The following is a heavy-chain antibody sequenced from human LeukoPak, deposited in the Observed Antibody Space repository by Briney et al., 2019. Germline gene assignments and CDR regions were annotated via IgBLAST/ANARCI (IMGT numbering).Heavy chain of an antibody. V-gene: IGHV4-34*01. Sequence: SETLSLTCAVYGGSFSGYYWSWIRQPPGKGLEWIGEINHSGSTNYNPSLKSRVTISVDTSKNQFSLKLSSVTAADTAVYYCARHSSSFDWYFDLWGRGTLVTVSS. D-gene: IGHD6-13*01. CDR1: GGSFSGYY. J-gene: IGHJ2*01. CDR2: INHSGST. CDR3: ARHSSSFDWYFDL.